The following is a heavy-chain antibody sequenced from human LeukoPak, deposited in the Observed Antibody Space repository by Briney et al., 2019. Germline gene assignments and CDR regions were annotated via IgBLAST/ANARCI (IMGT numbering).Heavy chain of an antibody. D-gene: IGHD5-18*01. CDR2: INHSGST. CDR1: GGSFSGYY. J-gene: IGHJ4*02. V-gene: IGHV4-34*01. CDR3: ARQSHVDTAMVF. Sequence: SETLSLTCAVSGGSFSGYYWSWIRQPPGKGLEWIGEINHSGSTNYNPSLKSRVTISVDTSKNQFSLKLSSVTAADTAVYYCARQSHVDTAMVFWGQGTLVTVSS.